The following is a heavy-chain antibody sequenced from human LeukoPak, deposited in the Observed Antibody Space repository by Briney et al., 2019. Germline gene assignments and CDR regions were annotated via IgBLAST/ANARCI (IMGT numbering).Heavy chain of an antibody. CDR1: GFTVSNNF. D-gene: IGHD6-13*01. Sequence: GGSLRLSCAASGFTVSNNFMNWVRQAPGKGLEWVSLIYSGGSTYYADSVKGRFTISRDNAKNSLYLQMNSLRAEDTAVYYCARGIIAAAPNWFDPWGQGTLVTVSS. V-gene: IGHV3-53*01. J-gene: IGHJ5*02. CDR2: IYSGGST. CDR3: ARGIIAAAPNWFDP.